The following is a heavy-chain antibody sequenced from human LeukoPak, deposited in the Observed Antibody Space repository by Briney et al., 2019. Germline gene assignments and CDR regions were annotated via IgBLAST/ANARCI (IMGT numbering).Heavy chain of an antibody. V-gene: IGHV4-59*11. Sequence: SETLSLTCAVSGDSFSSHYLTCSRQPPGGGLEWRWYISYIRATIYNPSLKSRVTISIDTSKNQFYLKLSSVTTADTAVYYCARDLVTVTKGFDIWGLGTMVSVSS. D-gene: IGHD4-17*01. J-gene: IGHJ3*02. CDR2: ISYIRAT. CDR1: GDSFSSHY. CDR3: ARDLVTVTKGFDI.